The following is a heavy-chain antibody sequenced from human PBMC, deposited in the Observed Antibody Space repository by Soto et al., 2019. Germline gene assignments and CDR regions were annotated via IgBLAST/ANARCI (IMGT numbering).Heavy chain of an antibody. CDR3: AKNHYSGYDYNPFDY. D-gene: IGHD5-12*01. V-gene: IGHV3-23*01. CDR1: GFTFSSYA. J-gene: IGHJ4*02. CDR2: ISGSGGST. Sequence: GGSLRLSCAASGFTFSSYAMSWVRQAPGKGLEWVSAISGSGGSTYYADSVKGRFTISRDNSKNTLYLQMNSLRAEDTAVYYCAKNHYSGYDYNPFDYWGQGTLVTVSS.